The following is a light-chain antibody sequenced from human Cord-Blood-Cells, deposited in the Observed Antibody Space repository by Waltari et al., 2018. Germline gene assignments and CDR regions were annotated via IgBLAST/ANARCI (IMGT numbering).Light chain of an antibody. CDR3: MQGTHWPPFT. J-gene: IGKJ3*01. Sequence: DAVMTQSPLSLPVTLGQPSSISSRSIQSLLHSDGNTYLKWFQQSPGQSPMRLIYKVSNRDSGVPDRFSGSGSGTDFTLKISRVEAEDVGVYYCMQGTHWPPFTFGPGTKVDIK. CDR1: QSLLHSDGNTY. CDR2: KVS. V-gene: IGKV2-30*02.